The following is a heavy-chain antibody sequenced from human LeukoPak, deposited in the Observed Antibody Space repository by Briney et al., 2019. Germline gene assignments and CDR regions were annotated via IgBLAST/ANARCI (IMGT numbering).Heavy chain of an antibody. Sequence: SETLSLTCAVSGGSFSGYYWTWIRQPPGKGLEWIGEINHSGNANYNPSLKSRVTISLDMSENHFSLKLTSVTAADTAVYYCARHGFFFYGDYLVWYWGQGTLVTVSS. CDR2: INHSGNA. J-gene: IGHJ4*02. V-gene: IGHV4-34*01. D-gene: IGHD4-17*01. CDR3: ARHGFFFYGDYLVWY. CDR1: GGSFSGYY.